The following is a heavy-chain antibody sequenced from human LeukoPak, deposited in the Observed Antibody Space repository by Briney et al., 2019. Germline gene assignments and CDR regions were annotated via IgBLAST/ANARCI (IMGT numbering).Heavy chain of an antibody. J-gene: IGHJ5*02. V-gene: IGHV3-21*06. Sequence: GGSLRLSCVASGFSFSSYSMNWVRQAPGKGLEWVSSISSTSTYIYYTDSVKGRFTISRDNAKNSLYLQMDSPRAEDTAVYYCARDPSAVPTAVNWFDPWGQGTLVTVSS. CDR3: ARDPSAVPTAVNWFDP. D-gene: IGHD2-2*01. CDR1: GFSFSSYS. CDR2: ISSTSTYI.